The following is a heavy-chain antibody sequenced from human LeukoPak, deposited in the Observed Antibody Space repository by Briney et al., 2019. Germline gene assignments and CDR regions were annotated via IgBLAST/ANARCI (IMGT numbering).Heavy chain of an antibody. D-gene: IGHD3-22*01. J-gene: IGHJ4*02. V-gene: IGHV3-7*01. Sequence: GGSLRLSCAAPGFTFSSYWMSWVRQAPGKGLEWVANIKQDGSEKYYVDSVKGRFTISRDNAKNSLYLQMNSLRAEDTAVYYCARDGDYYDSSGYYDYWGQGTLVTVSS. CDR3: ARDGDYYDSSGYYDY. CDR2: IKQDGSEK. CDR1: GFTFSSYW.